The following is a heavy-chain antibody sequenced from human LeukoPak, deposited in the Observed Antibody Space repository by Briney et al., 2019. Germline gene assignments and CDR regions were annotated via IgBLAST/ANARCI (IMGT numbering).Heavy chain of an antibody. CDR2: ISNVGGSK. Sequence: PGRSLRLSCAASGFTFSDYAIHWVRQAPGKGLEWVSVISNVGGSKHYADSVKGRFTISRDNSKNTLLLQMNSLRPEDTAVYYCARAVGPYDYWGQGTLVTVSS. J-gene: IGHJ4*02. CDR3: ARAVGPYDY. V-gene: IGHV3-30-3*01. CDR1: GFTFSDYA. D-gene: IGHD3-10*01.